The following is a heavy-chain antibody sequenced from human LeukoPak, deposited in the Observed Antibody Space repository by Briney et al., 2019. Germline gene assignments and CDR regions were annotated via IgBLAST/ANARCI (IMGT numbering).Heavy chain of an antibody. CDR2: ISGGSIST. CDR1: GFAFSSYG. CDR3: AKAASAGTRYFAL. D-gene: IGHD6-13*01. Sequence: GGSLTLSCAASGFAFSSYGMNWVRQAPGRGLEWVSSISGGSISTYYADSVKGRFTISKATSNNTMYHQMHSLRAEDTAVYYCAKAASAGTRYFALWGRGTQVAVPS. J-gene: IGHJ2*01. V-gene: IGHV3-23*01.